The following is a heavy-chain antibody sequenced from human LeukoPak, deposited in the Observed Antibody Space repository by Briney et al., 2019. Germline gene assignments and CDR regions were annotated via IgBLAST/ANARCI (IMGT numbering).Heavy chain of an antibody. J-gene: IGHJ5*02. D-gene: IGHD2-2*01. V-gene: IGHV4-39*01. CDR2: IYYSWST. CDR3: ARVVIVVVPAARTNNWFDR. CDR1: GGSFSSSSEY. Sequence: WETLSLTCTVSGGSFSSSSEYWGWIRQPPGKGLEWIGSIYYSWSTYYNPSLKSRVTISVDTSENQFSLKLSSVTAADTAVYYCARVVIVVVPAARTNNWFDRWGQGTLVTVSS.